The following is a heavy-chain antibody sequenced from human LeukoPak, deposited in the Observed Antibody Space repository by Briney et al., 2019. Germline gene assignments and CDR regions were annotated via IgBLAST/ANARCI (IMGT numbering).Heavy chain of an antibody. CDR3: ARGRDGYPYNF. D-gene: IGHD5-24*01. J-gene: IGHJ4*02. V-gene: IGHV3-21*01. CDR1: GFTFSGYA. Sequence: GGSLRLSCAASGFTFSGYAMNWVRQAPGKGLEWVSSVSTTGSDTYYADSVKGRFTISRDSSKNSVYLQMNSLRPEDTVIYYCARGRDGYPYNFWGQGTLVTVSS. CDR2: VSTTGSDT.